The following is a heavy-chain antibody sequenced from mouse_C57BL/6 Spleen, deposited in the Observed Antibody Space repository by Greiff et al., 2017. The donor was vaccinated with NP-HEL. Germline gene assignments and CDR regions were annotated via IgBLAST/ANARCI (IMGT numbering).Heavy chain of an antibody. D-gene: IGHD1-1*01. CDR3: ERKTTVAYFDY. J-gene: IGHJ2*01. CDR1: GYTFSSSW. V-gene: IGHV1-82*01. CDR2: IYPGDGDT. Sequence: QVQLQQSGPELVKPGASVKISCKASGYTFSSSWMNWVKQRPGKGLEWIGRIYPGDGDTNYNGKFKGKATLTADKSSSTAYMQLSSLTSEDSAVYFCERKTTVAYFDYWGQGTTLTVSS.